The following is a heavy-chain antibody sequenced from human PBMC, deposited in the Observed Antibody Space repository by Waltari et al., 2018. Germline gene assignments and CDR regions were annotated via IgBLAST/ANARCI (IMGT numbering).Heavy chain of an antibody. V-gene: IGHV4-4*02. CDR1: GGSISSRNW. J-gene: IGHJ5*02. CDR3: ARYSHILWFGESHFDP. CDR2: IYTSGST. Sequence: QVQLQESGPGLVKPSGTLSLTCAVSGGSISSRNWWSWVRQPPGKGLEWIGRIYTSGSTNYNPSLKSRVTMSVDTSKNQFSLKLSSVTAADTAVYYCARYSHILWFGESHFDPWGQGTLVTVSS. D-gene: IGHD3-10*01.